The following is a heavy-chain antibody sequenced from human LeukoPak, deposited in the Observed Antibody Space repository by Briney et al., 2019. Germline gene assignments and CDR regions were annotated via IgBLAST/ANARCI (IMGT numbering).Heavy chain of an antibody. J-gene: IGHJ6*03. D-gene: IGHD3-10*01. Sequence: PGGSLRLSCAASGFTFSSYSMNWVRQAPGKGLEWVSSISSSSSYIYYADSVKGRFTISRDNAKDSLYLQMNSLRAEDTAVYYCARDGWFGESYKGYYYMDVWGKGTTVTISS. CDR2: ISSSSSYI. CDR1: GFTFSSYS. CDR3: ARDGWFGESYKGYYYMDV. V-gene: IGHV3-21*01.